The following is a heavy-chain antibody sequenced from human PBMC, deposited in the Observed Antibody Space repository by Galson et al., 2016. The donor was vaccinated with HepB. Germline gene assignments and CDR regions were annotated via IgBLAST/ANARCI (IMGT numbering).Heavy chain of an antibody. CDR1: GFSFGDYN. J-gene: IGHJ6*02. Sequence: SLRLSCAASGFSFGDYNMSWFRQVPGKGLEWVGCIRSKAYGGTIEYAASVKDRFTISRDDSKSIAYLQMNSLKTEDTAVYYCTRDFDDIFSGFYYYYYYMDVWGQGTTVTVSS. D-gene: IGHD3-9*01. V-gene: IGHV3-49*03. CDR2: IRSKAYGGTI. CDR3: TRDFDDIFSGFYYYYYYMDV.